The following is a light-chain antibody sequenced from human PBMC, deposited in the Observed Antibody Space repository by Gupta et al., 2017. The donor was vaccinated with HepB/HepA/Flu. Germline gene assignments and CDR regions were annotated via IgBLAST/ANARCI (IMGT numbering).Light chain of an antibody. CDR3: QQYNSYPPYT. CDR1: QSISSW. J-gene: IGKJ2*01. V-gene: IGKV1-5*03. Sequence: DIQMTQSPSTLSASVGDRVTITCRASQSISSWLAWYQQKPGKAPKLLIYKASSLESGVPSRFSGSGCGTEVTITISSRQQDDFAAYYCQQYNSYPPYTFGQGTKLEIK. CDR2: KAS.